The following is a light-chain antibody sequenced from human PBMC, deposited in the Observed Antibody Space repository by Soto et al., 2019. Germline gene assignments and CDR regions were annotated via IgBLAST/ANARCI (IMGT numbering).Light chain of an antibody. V-gene: IGKV1-39*01. CDR1: QTITTY. CDR3: QLSHSTPWT. Sequence: DIQMTQSPSSLSASVGDRVTISCRASQTITTYLNWYQQKPGKAPQLLIYGASILQSGVKARFTGSGSRTDYTLTRRSLQPDGFATYHFQLSHSTPWTFGQGTKVEIK. J-gene: IGKJ1*01. CDR2: GAS.